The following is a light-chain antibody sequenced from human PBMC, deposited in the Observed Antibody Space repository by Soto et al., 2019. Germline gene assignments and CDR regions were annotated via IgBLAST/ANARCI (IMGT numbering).Light chain of an antibody. J-gene: IGKJ1*01. CDR1: QSISAW. V-gene: IGKV1-5*01. CDR3: QQYNSYPWT. Sequence: DIQMTQSPSTLSASVGDSVSINCRASQSISAWLAWYQQKPGKAPRLLIYDASTLESGVPSRFSGSGSGTEFTLTINSLQPDDFATYYCQQYNSYPWTFGQGTKVDIK. CDR2: DAS.